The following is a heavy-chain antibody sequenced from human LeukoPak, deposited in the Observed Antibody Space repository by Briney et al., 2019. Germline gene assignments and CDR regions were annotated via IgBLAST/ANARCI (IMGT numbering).Heavy chain of an antibody. D-gene: IGHD3-10*01. V-gene: IGHV4-59*01. Sequence: SETLSLTCAVSGGSISSYYWSWIRQPPGKGLEGIGYIYYSGSTNYNHSLKSRVTISVDTSKNKFSLQLSSVTAADTAVYYCARDGSGSYYLFDIWGQGTMVTVSS. J-gene: IGHJ3*02. CDR3: ARDGSGSYYLFDI. CDR1: GGSISSYY. CDR2: IYYSGST.